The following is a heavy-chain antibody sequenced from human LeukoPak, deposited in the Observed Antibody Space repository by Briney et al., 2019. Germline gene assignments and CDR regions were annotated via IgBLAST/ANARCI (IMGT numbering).Heavy chain of an antibody. Sequence: PGGSLRLSCAASGFSISGYWMSWVRQTPGKGLEWVANIKPDSSDKYYLGSVKGRFSISRDNAKNSLYLQVNSLRGEDTAVYYCAVHSYCTTTSCYPKDWGQGTLVTVSS. CDR2: IKPDSSDK. V-gene: IGHV3-7*01. D-gene: IGHD2-2*01. J-gene: IGHJ4*02. CDR1: GFSISGYW. CDR3: AVHSYCTTTSCYPKD.